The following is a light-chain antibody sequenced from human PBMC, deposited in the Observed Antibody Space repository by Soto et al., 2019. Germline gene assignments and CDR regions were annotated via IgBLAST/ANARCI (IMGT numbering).Light chain of an antibody. Sequence: QSVLTQPASVSGSPGQSITISCTGTSSDVGSYNLVSWYQQHPGKAPKLMINEGSKRPSGVSNRFSGSKSGNTASLTISGLQAEDEADYYCCSYAGSSTFYVVFGGGTKLTVL. V-gene: IGLV2-23*03. J-gene: IGLJ2*01. CDR1: SSDVGSYNL. CDR2: EGS. CDR3: CSYAGSSTFYVV.